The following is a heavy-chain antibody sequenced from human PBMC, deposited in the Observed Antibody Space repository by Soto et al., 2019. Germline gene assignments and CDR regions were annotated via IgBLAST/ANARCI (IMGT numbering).Heavy chain of an antibody. Sequence: ASVKVSCKASGGTLSSYAISWVRQAPGQGLEWMGGILPIFGTANYAQKFQGRVTITADESTSTACMELSSLRSEDTAVYYCARNLVRGGSYSMGLNYFDYWGQGTLVTVSS. CDR3: ARNLVRGGSYSMGLNYFDY. J-gene: IGHJ4*02. D-gene: IGHD1-26*01. V-gene: IGHV1-69*13. CDR1: GGTLSSYA. CDR2: ILPIFGTA.